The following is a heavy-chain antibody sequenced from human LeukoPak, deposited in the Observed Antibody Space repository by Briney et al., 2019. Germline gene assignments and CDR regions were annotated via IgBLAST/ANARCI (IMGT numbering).Heavy chain of an antibody. J-gene: IGHJ4*02. Sequence: SETLSLTCAVSGGSISSINLWSWVRQPPGKGLEWIGEMYLSGTTHYNPSLKSRVTISIDKSRNQLSLELSPVTAADTAVYYCAGLEGRYSTGLYYYFDYWGQGILVTVSS. CDR1: GGSISSINL. CDR2: MYLSGTT. CDR3: AGLEGRYSTGLYYYFDY. D-gene: IGHD6-19*01. V-gene: IGHV4-4*02.